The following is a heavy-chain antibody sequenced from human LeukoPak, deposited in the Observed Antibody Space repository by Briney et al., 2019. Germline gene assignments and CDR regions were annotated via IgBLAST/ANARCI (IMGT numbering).Heavy chain of an antibody. D-gene: IGHD5-24*01. CDR2: INPSGGST. CDR1: GYTFISYY. J-gene: IGHJ5*02. CDR3: ARDSKRGFDP. V-gene: IGHV1-46*01. Sequence: ASVKVSCKASGYTFISYYMHWVRQAPGQGLEWMGIINPSGGSTSYAQKFQGRVAMTRDTSTSTVYMELSSLRSEDTAVYYCARDSKRGFDPWGQGTLVTVSS.